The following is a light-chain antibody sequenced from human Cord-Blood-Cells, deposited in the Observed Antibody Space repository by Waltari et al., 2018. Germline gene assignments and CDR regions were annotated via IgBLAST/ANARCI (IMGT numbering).Light chain of an antibody. CDR1: QSVLYSSNNKNY. CDR3: QQYYSTIT. Sequence: DIVMTQSPESLAVSLGERATINCKSSQSVLYSSNNKNYLAWYQQKPGQHPKLLIYWASTRESGVPDRFSGSGSGTDFTLTISSLQAEDVAVYYCQQYYSTITFGQGTRLEIK. J-gene: IGKJ5*01. CDR2: WAS. V-gene: IGKV4-1*01.